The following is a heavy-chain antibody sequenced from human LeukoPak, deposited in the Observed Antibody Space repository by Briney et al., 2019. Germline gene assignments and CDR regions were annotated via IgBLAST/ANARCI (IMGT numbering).Heavy chain of an antibody. V-gene: IGHV3-23*01. D-gene: IGHD3-22*01. CDR2: ISGSGGST. CDR3: AKDLYYYDSSGYYFFPFDY. J-gene: IGHJ4*02. CDR1: GFTFSSYA. Sequence: QTGGSLRLSCAASGFTFSSYAMSWVRQAPGKGLEWVSAISGSGGSTYYADSVKGRFTISRDNFKNTLYLQMNSLRAEDTAVYYCAKDLYYYDSSGYYFFPFDYWGQGTLVTVSS.